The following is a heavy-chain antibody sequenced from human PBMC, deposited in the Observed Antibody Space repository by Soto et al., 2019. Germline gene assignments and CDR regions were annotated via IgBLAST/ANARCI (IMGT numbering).Heavy chain of an antibody. CDR1: GFSFSSYW. CDR2: IKQDGSEK. V-gene: IGHV3-7*04. D-gene: IGHD3-10*01. J-gene: IGHJ3*02. CDR3: XRGAGSYFRRVVGAFDI. Sequence: PGGSLRLSCAASGFSFSSYWMTWVRQAPGKGLEWVANIKQDGSEKFYVDSVKGRFTISRDNAKNSLYLQMNSLRAEDTAVYYCXRGAGSYFRRVVGAFDIWGQGTMVTVSS.